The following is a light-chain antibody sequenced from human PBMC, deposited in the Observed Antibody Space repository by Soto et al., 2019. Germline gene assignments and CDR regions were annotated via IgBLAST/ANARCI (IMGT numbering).Light chain of an antibody. CDR1: QSVDRNY. CDR2: GAS. Sequence: EVVLTQSPGSLSLSQGDRATLSCRASQSVDRNYLAWYQQKPGQAPRLLIYGASSRATGIPDRFSGSGSGTDFTLTISRLEPEDFAVYYCLQYGSAPWTFGQETKVEIK. V-gene: IGKV3-20*01. J-gene: IGKJ1*01. CDR3: LQYGSAPWT.